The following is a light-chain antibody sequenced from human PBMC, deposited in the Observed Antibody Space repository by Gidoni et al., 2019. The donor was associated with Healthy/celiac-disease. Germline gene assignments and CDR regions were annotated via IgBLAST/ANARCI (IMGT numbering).Light chain of an antibody. CDR1: QSVLYSSNNNNY. CDR3: QQYYSTLWT. Sequence: DIIMTQPPHSLAVSLGATATINCKSSQSVLYSSNNNNYLSWYQQKPGQPPKLLISRATTRESGVPDRFGGSGSGKDFTLTISMLPAEDVAVYYCQQYYSTLWTFGQGTKVEIK. J-gene: IGKJ1*01. CDR2: RAT. V-gene: IGKV4-1*01.